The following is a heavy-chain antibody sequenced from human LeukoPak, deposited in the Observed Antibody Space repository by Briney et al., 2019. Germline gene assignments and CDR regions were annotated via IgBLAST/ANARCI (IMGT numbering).Heavy chain of an antibody. CDR3: ARGLRWPQYDY. CDR2: IYYSGST. J-gene: IGHJ4*02. CDR1: GGSISSGGYY. Sequence: SETLSLPCTVSGGSISSGGYYWSWIRQHPGKGLEWIGYIYYSGSTYYNPSLKSRVTISVDTSKNQFSLKLSSVTAADTAVYYCARGLRWPQYDYWGQGTLDTVSS. D-gene: IGHD4-23*01. V-gene: IGHV4-31*03.